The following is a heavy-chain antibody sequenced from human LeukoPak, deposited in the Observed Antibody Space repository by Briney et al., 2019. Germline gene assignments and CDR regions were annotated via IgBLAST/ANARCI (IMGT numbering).Heavy chain of an antibody. CDR3: AITGGYSSGYYFDY. D-gene: IGHD3-22*01. Sequence: SVRVSCTASGGTFSSYAISWVRQAPGQGLEWVGTIIPIFGIANYAQKLQGRVTITADKSTTTAYMELSSLRSEDTPVYYCAITGGYSSGYYFDYWGQGTLVTLSS. V-gene: IGHV1-69*04. J-gene: IGHJ4*02. CDR1: GGTFSSYA. CDR2: IIPIFGIA.